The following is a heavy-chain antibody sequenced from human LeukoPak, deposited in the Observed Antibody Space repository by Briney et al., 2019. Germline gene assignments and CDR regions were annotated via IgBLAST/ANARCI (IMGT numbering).Heavy chain of an antibody. J-gene: IGHJ6*02. CDR2: ISYDGSNK. CDR3: ARDLGIGIRFLEWSPMGMDV. CDR1: GFTFSSYA. V-gene: IGHV3-30-3*01. D-gene: IGHD3-3*01. Sequence: PGGSLRLSCAASGFTFSSYATHWVRQAPGKGLEWVAVISYDGSNKYYADSVKGRFTISRDNSKNTLYLQMNSLRAEDTAVYYCARDLGIGIRFLEWSPMGMDVWGQGTTVTVSS.